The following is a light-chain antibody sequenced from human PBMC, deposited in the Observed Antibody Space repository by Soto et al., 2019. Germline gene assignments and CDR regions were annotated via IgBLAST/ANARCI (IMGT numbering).Light chain of an antibody. J-gene: IGLJ2*01. CDR2: QDS. V-gene: IGLV3-1*01. CDR3: QAWDSSTRVV. Sequence: SYDLTQPPSVSVSPGQTASITCSGDKLGDKYACWYQQKPGQSPVLVIYQDSKRPSGIPERFSGSNSGNTATLTISGTQAMDAADYYCQAWDSSTRVVFGGGTKLTVL. CDR1: KLGDKY.